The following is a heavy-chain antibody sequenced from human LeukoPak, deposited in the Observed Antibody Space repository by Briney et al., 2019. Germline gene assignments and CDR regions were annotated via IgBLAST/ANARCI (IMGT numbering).Heavy chain of an antibody. J-gene: IGHJ5*02. Sequence: SETLSLTCTVSGGSISSYYWSWIRQPPGKGLEWIGFIYYSGSTSYNLSLKSRVTISVDTSKNQFSLKLTSVTAADTAVYYCARHTGVQLWNPNWFDPWGQGTLVTVSS. D-gene: IGHD5-18*01. V-gene: IGHV4-59*08. CDR2: IYYSGST. CDR3: ARHTGVQLWNPNWFDP. CDR1: GGSISSYY.